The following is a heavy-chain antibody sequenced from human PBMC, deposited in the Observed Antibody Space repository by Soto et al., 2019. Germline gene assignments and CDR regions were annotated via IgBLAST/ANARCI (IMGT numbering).Heavy chain of an antibody. V-gene: IGHV1-69*12. CDR3: ARSVDTPMVTVFDY. D-gene: IGHD5-18*01. CDR2: IIPIFGPA. J-gene: IGHJ4*02. Sequence: QVQLVQSGAEVKKPGSSVKVYCKASGGTFSNYAVTWVRQAPGQGLEWMGGIIPIFGPANYAQKFQGRVTITADESTSTACMELSSLRSEDTAVYYCARSVDTPMVTVFDYWGQGTLVTVSS. CDR1: GGTFSNYA.